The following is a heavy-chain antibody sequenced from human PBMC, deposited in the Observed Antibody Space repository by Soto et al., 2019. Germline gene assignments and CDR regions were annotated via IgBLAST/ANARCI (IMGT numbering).Heavy chain of an antibody. V-gene: IGHV2-26*01. D-gene: IGHD3-22*01. CDR2: IFSNDEK. CDR3: ARILYYYDSSGYAPQGVHYYYYGMDV. CDR1: GFSLSNARMG. Sequence: SGPTLVNPTETLTLTCTVSGFSLSNARMGVSWIRQPPGKALEWLAHIFSNDEKSYSTSLKSRLTISKDTSKSQVVLTMTNMDPVDTATYYCARILYYYDSSGYAPQGVHYYYYGMDVWGQGTTVTVSS. J-gene: IGHJ6*02.